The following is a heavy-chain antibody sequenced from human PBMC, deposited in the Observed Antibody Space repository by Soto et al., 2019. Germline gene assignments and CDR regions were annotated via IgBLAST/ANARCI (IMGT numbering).Heavy chain of an antibody. Sequence: PGGSLRLSCAAPGFPFSSYSMNWVRQAPGEGLEWGSSISSSSSYTYYADSVKGRVTISRDNAKNSLYLQMSTVTAADTAVYYCARLDFSGSYSYYYYGMDVWGQGTTVTGSS. CDR1: GFPFSSYS. J-gene: IGHJ6*02. D-gene: IGHD3-10*01. V-gene: IGHV3-21*01. CDR3: ARLDFSGSYSYYYYGMDV. CDR2: ISSSSSYT.